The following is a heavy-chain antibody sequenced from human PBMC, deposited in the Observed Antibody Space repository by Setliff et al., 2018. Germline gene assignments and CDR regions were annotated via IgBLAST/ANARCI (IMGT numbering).Heavy chain of an antibody. V-gene: IGHV3-11*04. CDR3: AKFVGYTYGYDY. D-gene: IGHD5-18*01. Sequence: LRLSCAASGFTFSDYYMSWIRQAPGKGLEWVSYITNSGGTIYYADSVKGRFTISRDNAKNSLSLQMNSLRAEDTALYYCAKFVGYTYGYDYWGRGTLVTVSS. J-gene: IGHJ4*02. CDR2: ITNSGGTI. CDR1: GFTFSDYY.